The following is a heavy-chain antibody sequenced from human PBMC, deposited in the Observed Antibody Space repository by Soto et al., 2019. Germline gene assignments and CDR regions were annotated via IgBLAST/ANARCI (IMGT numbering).Heavy chain of an antibody. D-gene: IGHD2-21*02. J-gene: IGHJ6*02. V-gene: IGHV1-46*01. CDR3: ARGLAYCGGDCYTAYSYYGMDV. CDR2: INPSGGST. Sequence: QVQLVQSGAEVKKPGASVKVSCKASGYTFSSYYMHWVRQAPGQGLEWMGIINPSGGSTSYAQKFQGVVTLTRDTFTCTVYMELRSLRSEDTAVYYCARGLAYCGGDCYTAYSYYGMDVWGQGTTVTVSS. CDR1: GYTFSSYY.